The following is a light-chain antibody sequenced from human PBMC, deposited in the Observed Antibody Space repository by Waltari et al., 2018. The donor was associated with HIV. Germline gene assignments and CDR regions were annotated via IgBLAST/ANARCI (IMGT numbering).Light chain of an antibody. CDR1: QSVSSN. CDR2: GAS. CDR3: QQYNNWPPRT. Sequence: EIVMTQSPATLSVSPGERATVSCRASQSVSSNLAWYQQKPGQAPMLLIYGASTRATGIPARFSGSGSGTEFTLTISSLQSEDFAVYYCQQYNNWPPRTFGQGTKVEIK. J-gene: IGKJ1*01. V-gene: IGKV3-15*01.